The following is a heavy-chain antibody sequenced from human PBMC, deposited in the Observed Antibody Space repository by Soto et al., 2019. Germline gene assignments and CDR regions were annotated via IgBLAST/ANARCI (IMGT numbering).Heavy chain of an antibody. V-gene: IGHV3-30*18. CDR2: ISYDGSNK. CDR1: GFTFSSYG. Sequence: GRSLRLSCAASGFTFSSYGMHWVRQAPGKGLEWVAVISYDGSNKYYADSVKGRFTISRDNSKNTLYLQMNSLRAEDTAVYYCAKPPVGRLGELSLSSPFYYYGMDVWGQGTTVTVSS. CDR3: AKPPVGRLGELSLSSPFYYYGMDV. D-gene: IGHD3-16*02. J-gene: IGHJ6*02.